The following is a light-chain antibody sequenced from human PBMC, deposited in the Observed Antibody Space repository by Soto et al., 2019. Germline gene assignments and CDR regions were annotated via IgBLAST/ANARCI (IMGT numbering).Light chain of an antibody. CDR1: QSISTW. CDR2: DAS. J-gene: IGKJ4*01. Sequence: DIQMTQSPSTLSASVGDRVTITCRASQSISTWLAWYQQKPRTAPKLLIYDASSLESEVPSRFSGSGSGTEFTLTISSLQPDDFATYYCQQYNSFSLTFGGGTKVDI. CDR3: QQYNSFSLT. V-gene: IGKV1-5*01.